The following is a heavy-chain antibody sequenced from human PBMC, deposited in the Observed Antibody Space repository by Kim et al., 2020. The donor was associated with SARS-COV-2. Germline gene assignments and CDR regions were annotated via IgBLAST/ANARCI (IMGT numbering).Heavy chain of an antibody. Sequence: ASVKVSCKASGYTFTSYGISWVRQAPGQGLEWMGWISAYNGNTNYAQKLQGRVTMTTDTSTSTDYMELRSLRSDDTAVYYCARREVGATAGFDPWGQGTLVTVSS. V-gene: IGHV1-18*01. CDR3: ARREVGATAGFDP. D-gene: IGHD1-26*01. CDR2: ISAYNGNT. CDR1: GYTFTSYG. J-gene: IGHJ5*02.